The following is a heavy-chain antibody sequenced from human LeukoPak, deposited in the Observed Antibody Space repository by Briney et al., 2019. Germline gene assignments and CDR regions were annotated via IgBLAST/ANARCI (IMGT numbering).Heavy chain of an antibody. CDR2: FRTNTGGGTP. V-gene: IGHV3-15*01. D-gene: IGHD4-23*01. CDR1: GFTFSNTW. CDR3: VLPLRWELSNDY. Sequence: GGSLRLSCAASGFTFSNTWMTWVRQSPGRGLEWVAFFRTNTGGGTPEYAAPVKGRFTISRDESTNTLILQMNSLTIEDTAVYYCVLPLRWELSNDYWGQGTLVTVSS. J-gene: IGHJ4*02.